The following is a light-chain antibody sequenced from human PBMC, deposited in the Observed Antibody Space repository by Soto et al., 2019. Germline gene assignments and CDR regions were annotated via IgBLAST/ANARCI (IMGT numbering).Light chain of an antibody. CDR1: ESVSSNY. CDR2: GAS. J-gene: IGKJ1*01. CDR3: QQYGSSPRT. V-gene: IGKV3-20*01. Sequence: EIVLTQSTGTLSLSPGERATLTCRSSESVSSNYLAWYQQKPGQAPRLLIYGASSRATGIPDRFSGSGSGTDFTLTISRLEPEDFAVYYCQQYGSSPRTFGQGTKVDNK.